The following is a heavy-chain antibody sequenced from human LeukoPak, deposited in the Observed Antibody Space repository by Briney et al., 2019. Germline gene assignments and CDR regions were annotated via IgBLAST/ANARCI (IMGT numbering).Heavy chain of an antibody. Sequence: SVKVSCKASGGTFSSYAISWVRPAPGQGLEWMGGIIPIFGTTNDAQKFDGRVTITADEPTSTAYMELSSLRSEDTAVYYCARDALKDGYNYVGYWGQGTLVTVSS. CDR3: ARDALKDGYNYVGY. J-gene: IGHJ4*02. D-gene: IGHD5-24*01. CDR1: GGTFSSYA. V-gene: IGHV1-69*13. CDR2: IIPIFGTT.